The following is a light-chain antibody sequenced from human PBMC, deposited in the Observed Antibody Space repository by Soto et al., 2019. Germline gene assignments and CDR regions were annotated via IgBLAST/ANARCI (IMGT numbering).Light chain of an antibody. V-gene: IGKV3-20*01. J-gene: IGKJ1*01. CDR3: QQYGSSGT. CDR1: QGIGST. CDR2: GAS. Sequence: EIVLTQSPATLSFSPGERATLSCRASQGIGSTLAWYQQKPGQTPRLLIYGASTRATGIPDRFSGSGSGTDFTLTISRLEPEDFAVYYCQQYGSSGTFGQGTKVDIK.